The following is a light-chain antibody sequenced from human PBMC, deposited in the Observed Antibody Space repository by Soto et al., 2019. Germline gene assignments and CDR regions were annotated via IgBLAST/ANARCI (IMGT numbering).Light chain of an antibody. J-gene: IGLJ2*01. V-gene: IGLV2-14*03. CDR3: SSYTPTATLV. Sequence: QSALTQPASVSGSPGQSVTISCTGTRSDVGNYNYVSWYQQHPGKVPKLLIYDVSRRPSGISSRFSGSKSGNTASLTISGLQAEDEATYYCSSYTPTATLVFGGGTKLTVL. CDR1: RSDVGNYNY. CDR2: DVS.